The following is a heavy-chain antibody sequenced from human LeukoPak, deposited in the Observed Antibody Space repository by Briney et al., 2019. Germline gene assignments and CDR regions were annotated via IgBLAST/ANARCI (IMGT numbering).Heavy chain of an antibody. V-gene: IGHV3-30*02. CDR3: VRNNNNDY. CDR1: GFTLSSYA. Sequence: GGSLRLSCAASGFTLSSYAMHWVRQAPGKGLEWVAFISYDGGTKTYADSARGRFTISRDSSKTTLHLQLDSLRAEDTAVYYCVRNNNNDYWGQGTLVTVSS. J-gene: IGHJ4*02. D-gene: IGHD2/OR15-2a*01. CDR2: ISYDGGTK.